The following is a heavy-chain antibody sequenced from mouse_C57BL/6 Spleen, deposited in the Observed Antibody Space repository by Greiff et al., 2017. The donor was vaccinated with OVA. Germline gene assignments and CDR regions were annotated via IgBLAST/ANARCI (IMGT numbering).Heavy chain of an antibody. V-gene: IGHV1-15*01. D-gene: IGHD1-1*01. CDR2: IDPETCGT. CDR3: TRSYITTVVEDAMDY. Sequence: QVQLKESGAELVRPGASVTLSCKASGYTFTDYEMHWVKQTPVHGLEWIGAIDPETCGTAYNQKFKGKAILTADKSSSTAYMELRSLTSEDSAVYYCTRSYITTVVEDAMDYWGQGTSVTVSS. J-gene: IGHJ4*01. CDR1: GYTFTDYE.